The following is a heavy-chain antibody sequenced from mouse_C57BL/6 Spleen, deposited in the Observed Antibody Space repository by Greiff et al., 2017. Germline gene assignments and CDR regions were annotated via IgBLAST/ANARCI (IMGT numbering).Heavy chain of an antibody. D-gene: IGHD1-1*01. CDR3: ASYGSSYWYYAMDY. Sequence: EVQLQQSGAELVKPGASVKLSCTASGFNFTDYYMHWVKQRPEQGLEWIGRIDPADGDTKYAPKFQGKATLTADKSSNTAYLQLSSMTSEDAAVXYYASYGSSYWYYAMDYWGQGTSVTVSS. CDR2: IDPADGDT. CDR1: GFNFTDYY. V-gene: IGHV14-2*01. J-gene: IGHJ4*01.